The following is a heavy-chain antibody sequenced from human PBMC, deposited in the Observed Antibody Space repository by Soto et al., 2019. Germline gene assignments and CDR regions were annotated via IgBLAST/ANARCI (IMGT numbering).Heavy chain of an antibody. V-gene: IGHV4-39*01. D-gene: IGHD3-3*02. CDR2: IYYSGST. CDR3: ASPKIAFYIWFDP. Sequence: SETLSLTCTVSGSSISSSIYYWVWIRQPPGKGLEWIGSIYYSGSTYYNPSLKSRVTISVDTSKNQFSLKLSSVTAADTAVYYCASPKIAFYIWFDPWGKGTLVTVS. CDR1: GSSISSSIYY. J-gene: IGHJ5*02.